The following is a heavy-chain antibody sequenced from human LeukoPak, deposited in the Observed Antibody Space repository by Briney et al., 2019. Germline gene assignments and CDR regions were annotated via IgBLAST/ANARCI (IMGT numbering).Heavy chain of an antibody. CDR2: IYSGGST. CDR1: GFTVSSND. D-gene: IGHD4-17*01. V-gene: IGHV3-53*05. CDR3: AREQENDVTVPFDS. Sequence: GGSLRLSCAASGFTVSSNDMSWVRQAPGKGLECISVIYSGGSTDYADSVKGRLTISRDNSKSTLYLQMNSLRGEDSAVYYCAREQENDVTVPFDSWGQGTLVTVSS. J-gene: IGHJ4*02.